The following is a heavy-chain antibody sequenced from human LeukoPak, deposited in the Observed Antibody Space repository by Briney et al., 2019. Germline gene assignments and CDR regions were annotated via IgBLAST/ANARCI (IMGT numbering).Heavy chain of an antibody. D-gene: IGHD3-3*01. CDR3: AGGGYDFWSGYPLDY. CDR1: GFTFSSYE. CDR2: ISSSGSTI. Sequence: GGPLRLSCAASGFTFSSYEMNWVRQAPGKGLERVSYISSSGSTIYYADSVKGRFTISRDNAKNSLYLQMNSLRAEDTAVYYCAGGGYDFWSGYPLDYWGQGTLVTVSS. V-gene: IGHV3-48*03. J-gene: IGHJ4*02.